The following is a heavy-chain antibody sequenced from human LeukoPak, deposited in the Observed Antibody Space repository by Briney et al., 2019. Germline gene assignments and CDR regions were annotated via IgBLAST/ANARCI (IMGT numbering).Heavy chain of an antibody. J-gene: IGHJ4*02. Sequence: TGGSLRLSCAASGFIFSSYAMSWVRQAPGKGLEWVSAISGSGGSTYYADSVKGRFTISRDNSKNTLYLQMNSLRAEDTAVYYCASPGGRRGGEHWGQGTLVTVSS. CDR3: ASPGGRRGGEH. CDR1: GFIFSSYA. CDR2: ISGSGGST. V-gene: IGHV3-23*01. D-gene: IGHD4-17*01.